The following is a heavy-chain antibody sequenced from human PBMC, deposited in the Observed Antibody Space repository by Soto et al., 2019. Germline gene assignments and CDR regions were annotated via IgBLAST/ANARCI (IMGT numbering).Heavy chain of an antibody. CDR2: IYYSGST. CDR1: GGSIRSYY. Sequence: QVQLQESGPGLVKPSETLSLTCTVSGGSIRSYYWSWIRQPPGKGLEWIGYIYYSGSTNYNPSLKSRVPISVDTSKNQCPLKLSSVTAADTAVYSCARHWGFWADFWGQGTLVTVSS. D-gene: IGHD3-16*01. V-gene: IGHV4-59*08. J-gene: IGHJ4*02. CDR3: ARHWGFWADF.